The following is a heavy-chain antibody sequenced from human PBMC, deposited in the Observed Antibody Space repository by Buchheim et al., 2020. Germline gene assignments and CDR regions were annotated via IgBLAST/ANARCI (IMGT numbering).Heavy chain of an antibody. J-gene: IGHJ6*02. D-gene: IGHD6-19*01. Sequence: VQLVESGGGLVQPGGSLRLSCAASGFTFSSYEMNWVRQAPGKGLEWVAVISYDGSNKYYADSVKGRFTISRDNSKNTLYLQMNSLRAEDTAVYYCAKDLWAVAGLNYYYYYGMDVWGQGTT. V-gene: IGHV3-30*18. CDR1: GFTFSSYE. CDR2: ISYDGSNK. CDR3: AKDLWAVAGLNYYYYYGMDV.